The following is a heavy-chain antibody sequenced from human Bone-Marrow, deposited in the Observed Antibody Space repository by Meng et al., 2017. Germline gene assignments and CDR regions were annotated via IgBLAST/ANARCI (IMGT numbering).Heavy chain of an antibody. CDR1: GFTFSSYA. V-gene: IGHV3-30*04. CDR3: AREVGEWEPYFQH. J-gene: IGHJ1*01. D-gene: IGHD1-26*01. Sequence: QVRVVASGGGVVKPGRSLSLSCAASGFTFSSYAMHWVRQAPGKGLEWVAVISYDGSNKYYADSVKGRFTISRDNSKNTLYLQMNSLRAEDTAVYYCAREVGEWEPYFQHWGQGTLVTVSS. CDR2: ISYDGSNK.